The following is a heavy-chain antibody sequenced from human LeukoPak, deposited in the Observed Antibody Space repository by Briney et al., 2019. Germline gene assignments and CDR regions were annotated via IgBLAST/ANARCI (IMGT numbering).Heavy chain of an antibody. D-gene: IGHD5-18*01. CDR1: GGPISSYY. CDR2: IYYSGST. J-gene: IGHJ3*02. CDR3: ARPQGSYGWENAFDI. Sequence: PSETLSLTCTVSGGPISSYYWSWIRQPPGKGLEWIGSIYYSGSTYYNPSLKSRVTISVDTSKNQFSLKLSSVTAADTAVYYCARPQGSYGWENAFDIWGQGTMVTVSS. V-gene: IGHV4-59*05.